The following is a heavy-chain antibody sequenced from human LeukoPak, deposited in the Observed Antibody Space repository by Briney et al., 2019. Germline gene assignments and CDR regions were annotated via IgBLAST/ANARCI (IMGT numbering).Heavy chain of an antibody. CDR3: ARALSWTTEAYYYMDV. J-gene: IGHJ6*03. V-gene: IGHV1-8*02. Sequence: PVASVTVSCKTSGYTFMNYDINWVRQATGQGLEWMGWMNPKSLNTVYGQEFQGRVTMTRNTSISTAYMELSSLRSEDTAVYYCARALSWTTEAYYYMDVWGKGTTVTVSS. D-gene: IGHD3/OR15-3a*01. CDR2: MNPKSLNT. CDR1: GYTFMNYD.